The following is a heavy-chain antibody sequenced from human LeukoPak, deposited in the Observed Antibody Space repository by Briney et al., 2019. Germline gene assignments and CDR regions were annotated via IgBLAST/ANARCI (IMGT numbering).Heavy chain of an antibody. Sequence: ASVKVSCKASGYTFTSYDINWVRQATGQGLEWMGWMNPNSGNTGYAQKFQGRVTMTRNTSISTAYMELSSLRSEDTAVYYCARRIQLWSHHPYYYYYMDVWGKGTTDTVSS. V-gene: IGHV1-8*01. J-gene: IGHJ6*03. CDR3: ARRIQLWSHHPYYYYYMDV. D-gene: IGHD5-18*01. CDR2: MNPNSGNT. CDR1: GYTFTSYD.